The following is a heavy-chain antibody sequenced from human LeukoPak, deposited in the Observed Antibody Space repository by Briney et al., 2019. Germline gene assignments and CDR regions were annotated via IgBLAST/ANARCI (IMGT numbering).Heavy chain of an antibody. CDR3: ARGSGGAFDI. D-gene: IGHD3-16*01. CDR2: IGTAGDT. J-gene: IGHJ3*02. Sequence: GGSLRLSCAASGFTFSSYDMHWVRQATGKGLEWVSAIGTAGDTHYPGSVKGRFTISRENAKKSLYHQMNSLRAGDTAVYYCARGSGGAFDIWGQGTMVTVSS. CDR1: GFTFSSYD. V-gene: IGHV3-13*01.